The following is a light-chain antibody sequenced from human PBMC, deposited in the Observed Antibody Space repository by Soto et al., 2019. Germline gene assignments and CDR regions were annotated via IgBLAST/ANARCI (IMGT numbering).Light chain of an antibody. Sequence: EIVLTQSPGALCLTPGERAALSYRASQSVSSSYLAWYQQKPGQAPRLLIYGASSRATGIPDRFSGSGSGTDFTLTISRLEPEDFATYYCQQSYSTSWTFGQGTMVDI. V-gene: IGKV3-20*01. CDR2: GAS. J-gene: IGKJ1*01. CDR3: QQSYSTSWT. CDR1: QSVSSSY.